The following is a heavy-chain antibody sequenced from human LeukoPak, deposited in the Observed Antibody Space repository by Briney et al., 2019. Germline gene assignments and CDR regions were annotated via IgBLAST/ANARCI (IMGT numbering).Heavy chain of an antibody. CDR1: GFTFTTFW. Sequence: GGSLGLSCAASGFTFTTFWMSWVRQAPGKGLEWVANIKQDGSERYYVDSVKGRFTISRDNAKNSLYLQMNSLRAEDTGVYYCAGSGWQVYLDYWGQGALVTVSS. V-gene: IGHV3-7*01. CDR3: AGSGWQVYLDY. J-gene: IGHJ4*02. CDR2: IKQDGSER. D-gene: IGHD6-19*01.